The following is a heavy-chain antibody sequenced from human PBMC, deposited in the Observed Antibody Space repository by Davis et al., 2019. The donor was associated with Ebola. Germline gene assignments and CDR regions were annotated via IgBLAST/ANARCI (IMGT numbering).Heavy chain of an antibody. Sequence: GESLKISCAASEFTFSSYGMTWVRQAPGKGLEWVSSISAGGTAPYYADSVKGRFTISRDNSKSTLYLQMNGLRGEDTAVYYCAKDLTGGWTLDYWGLGTLVTVSS. CDR2: ISAGGTAP. D-gene: IGHD6-19*01. CDR3: AKDLTGGWTLDY. V-gene: IGHV3-23*01. J-gene: IGHJ4*02. CDR1: EFTFSSYG.